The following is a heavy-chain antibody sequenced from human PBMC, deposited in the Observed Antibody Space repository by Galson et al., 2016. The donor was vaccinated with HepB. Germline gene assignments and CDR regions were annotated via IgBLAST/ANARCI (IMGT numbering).Heavy chain of an antibody. CDR1: EYTFTRYY. CDR2: INSGAGT. D-gene: IGHD2-2*01. Sequence: SVKVSCKASEYTFTRYYIHWERQAPGQGLEWMGMINSGAGTNYAQKFRGRVTMTRDTSTTTVYMELSSLRSEDSAVYYCAREVPAACNFDYWGQGILVSVSS. CDR3: AREVPAACNFDY. V-gene: IGHV1-46*01. J-gene: IGHJ4*02.